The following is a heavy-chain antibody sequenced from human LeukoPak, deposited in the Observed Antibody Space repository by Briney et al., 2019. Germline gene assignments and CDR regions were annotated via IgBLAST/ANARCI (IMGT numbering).Heavy chain of an antibody. J-gene: IGHJ6*03. Sequence: TLSLTCTVSGRSISSYSLHWLWMRPPAGQGLEWIGLLYSSGSTHNSASLKSRVTISVDTSKNQFSLKLSSMTAADTVVYYCARGLRVDGSGSYYNRAFGYYMDVWGKGTTVTVSS. CDR2: LYSSGST. D-gene: IGHD3-10*01. CDR1: GRSISSYSLH. V-gene: IGHV4-61*02. CDR3: ARGLRVDGSGSYYNRAFGYYMDV.